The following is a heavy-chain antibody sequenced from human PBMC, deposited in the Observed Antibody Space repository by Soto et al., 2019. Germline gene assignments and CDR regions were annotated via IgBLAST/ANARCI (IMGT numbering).Heavy chain of an antibody. CDR1: GYTFINHG. Sequence: ASVKVSCKASGYTFINHGISWVRQAPGQGLEWMGGIRFYNDNTNYAPKFQGRVTMTTDTSTSTAHMELRSLRTEDMATYYCARASSSSWPFYYGMDVWGQGTTVTVSS. V-gene: IGHV1-18*03. CDR3: ARASSSSWPFYYGMDV. D-gene: IGHD6-13*01. CDR2: IRFYNDNT. J-gene: IGHJ6*02.